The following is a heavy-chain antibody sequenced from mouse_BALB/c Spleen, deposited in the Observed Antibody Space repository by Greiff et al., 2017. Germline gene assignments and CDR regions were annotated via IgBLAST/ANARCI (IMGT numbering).Heavy chain of an antibody. J-gene: IGHJ4*01. CDR3: ARCHRYDANYYAMEY. CDR2: ISSGSSTI. V-gene: IGHV5-17*02. Sequence: EVKLVESGGGLVQPGGSRKLSCAASGFTFSSFGMHWVRQAPEKGLEWVAYISSGSSTIYYADTVKGRFTISRDNPKNTLFLQMTSLRSEDTAMYYCARCHRYDANYYAMEYWGQGTSVTVSA. CDR1: GFTFSSFG. D-gene: IGHD2-14*01.